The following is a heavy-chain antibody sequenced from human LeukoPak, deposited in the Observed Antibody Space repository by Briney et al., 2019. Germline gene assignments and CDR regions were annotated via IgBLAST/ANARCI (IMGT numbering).Heavy chain of an antibody. CDR3: ARDLVKWMATIRGAFDI. Sequence: SETLSLTCTVSGYSISSGYYWGWIRQPPGKGLEWIGIIYHSGSTYYNPSLKSRVTISIDTSKNQFSLKLNSVTAADTALYHCARDLVKWMATIRGAFDIWGQGTMVTVSS. J-gene: IGHJ3*02. CDR2: IYHSGST. V-gene: IGHV4-38-2*02. CDR1: GYSISSGYY. D-gene: IGHD5-24*01.